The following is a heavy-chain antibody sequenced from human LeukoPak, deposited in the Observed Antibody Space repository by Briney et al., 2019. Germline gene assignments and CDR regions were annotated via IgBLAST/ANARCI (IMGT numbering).Heavy chain of an antibody. CDR3: AREKVVGGYYDSSGYPSY. J-gene: IGHJ4*02. D-gene: IGHD3-22*01. V-gene: IGHV3-74*01. CDR1: GFNFSSYW. CDR2: INSDGSST. Sequence: GGSLRLSCAASGFNFSSYWMHWVRQAPGEGLVWVSRINSDGSSTSYADSVKGRFTISRDNAKNTLYLQMNSLRAEDTAVYYCAREKVVGGYYDSSGYPSYWGQGTLVTVSS.